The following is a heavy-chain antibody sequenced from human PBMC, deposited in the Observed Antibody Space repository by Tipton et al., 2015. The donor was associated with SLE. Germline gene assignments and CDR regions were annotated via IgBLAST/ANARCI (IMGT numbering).Heavy chain of an antibody. Sequence: TLSLTCTVSGGSISSGYWTWIRQPPGKGLEWIGSIFYTGSTTYNPSLKSRLTMSVDTPKNQFSLKLTSVTAADTAVYYCARISVDTTMAQRVDYGMDVWGQGTTVTVSS. D-gene: IGHD5-18*01. J-gene: IGHJ6*02. CDR1: GGSISSGY. CDR3: ARISVDTTMAQRVDYGMDV. CDR2: IFYTGST. V-gene: IGHV4-59*01.